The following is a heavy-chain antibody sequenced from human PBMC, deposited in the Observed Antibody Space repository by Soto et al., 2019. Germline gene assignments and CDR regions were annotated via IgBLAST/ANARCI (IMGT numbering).Heavy chain of an antibody. J-gene: IGHJ3*02. Sequence: PSETLSLTCTVSGGSISRYYWNWIRQPPGKGLEWIGYIYHSGSAIYDPSLKSRVTISVDTSRNQVSLKLSSVTAADTAVYYCASDDVFTGHDAFNIWGQGTMVTVSS. D-gene: IGHD3-16*01. V-gene: IGHV4-59*01. CDR2: IYHSGSA. CDR1: GGSISRYY. CDR3: ASDDVFTGHDAFNI.